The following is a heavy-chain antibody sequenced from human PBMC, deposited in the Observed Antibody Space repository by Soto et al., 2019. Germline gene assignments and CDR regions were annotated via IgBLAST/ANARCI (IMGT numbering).Heavy chain of an antibody. CDR1: GFTFSSYG. V-gene: IGHV3-30*18. J-gene: IGHJ6*02. D-gene: IGHD1-1*01. Sequence: GGSLRLSCAASGFTFSSYGMHWVRQAPGKGLEWVAVISYDGSNKYYADSVKGRFTISRDNSKNTLYLQMNSLRAEDTGVDYCAKLGLAEDQSLRYNWNDDYYEMPPPGMDVWGQGTTVTVSS. CDR2: ISYDGSNK. CDR3: AKLGLAEDQSLRYNWNDDYYEMPPPGMDV.